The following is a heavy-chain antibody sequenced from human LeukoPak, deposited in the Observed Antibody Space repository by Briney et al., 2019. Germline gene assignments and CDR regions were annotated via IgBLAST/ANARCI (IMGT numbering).Heavy chain of an antibody. CDR3: ARGPALYCTSSSCLDGVD. D-gene: IGHD2-2*01. J-gene: IGHJ4*02. V-gene: IGHV3-21*01. Sequence: GGSLRLSCAASGFTFSDYAMNWVRQAPGKGLEWVSSISSGGSYISYADSVKGRFTVSRDNAKDSLFLQMRSRRDEDTAVYYCARGPALYCTSSSCLDGVDWGKGTLVSVSS. CDR2: ISSGGSYI. CDR1: GFTFSDYA.